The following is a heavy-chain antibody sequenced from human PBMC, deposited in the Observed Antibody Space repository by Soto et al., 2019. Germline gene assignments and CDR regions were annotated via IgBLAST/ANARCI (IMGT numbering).Heavy chain of an antibody. V-gene: IGHV3-11*01. Sequence: GGSLRLSCAASGFTFSDYYMSWIRQGPGKGLEWVSYISSSGSTIYYADSVKGRFTISRDNAKNSLYLQMNSLRAEDTAVYYCARDRDTAMYYYYYGMDVWGQGTTVTVSS. CDR3: ARDRDTAMYYYYYGMDV. CDR2: ISSSGSTI. J-gene: IGHJ6*02. CDR1: GFTFSDYY. D-gene: IGHD5-18*01.